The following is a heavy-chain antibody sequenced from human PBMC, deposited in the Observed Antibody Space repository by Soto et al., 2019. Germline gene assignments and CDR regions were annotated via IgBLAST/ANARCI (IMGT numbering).Heavy chain of an antibody. CDR3: ATIGDVTFHY. CDR1: GLAFSTYW. V-gene: IGHV3-7*02. D-gene: IGHD4-4*01. CDR2: TKPDETET. J-gene: IGHJ4*02. Sequence: EVQLVESGGGLVQPGGSLRLSCTTSGLAFSTYWMAWVRQAPGKGLEWVGNTKPDETETYYADSVEGRFTISRDNAKSSLYLQMDSLRVEDTAVYYCATIGDVTFHYWSQGTPVTVSS.